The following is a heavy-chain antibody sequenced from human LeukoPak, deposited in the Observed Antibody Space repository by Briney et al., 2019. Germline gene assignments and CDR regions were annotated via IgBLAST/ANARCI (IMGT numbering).Heavy chain of an antibody. D-gene: IGHD6-13*01. CDR1: GFTFSSYG. CDR3: ARGSSSADY. Sequence: PGGSLRLSCAASGFTFSSYGIHWVRQAPGKGLEWVSVIYSGGSTYYADSVKGRFTIPRDNSKNTLYLQMNSLRAEDTAVYYCARGSSSADYWGQGTLVTVSS. V-gene: IGHV3-NL1*01. CDR2: IYSGGST. J-gene: IGHJ4*02.